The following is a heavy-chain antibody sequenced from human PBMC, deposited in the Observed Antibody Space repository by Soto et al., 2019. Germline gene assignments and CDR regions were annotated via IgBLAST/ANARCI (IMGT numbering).Heavy chain of an antibody. D-gene: IGHD2-15*01. Sequence: ASVKVSCKTSGFTFTSYPFSWVRQAPGQGLEWLARVHPYEGTTKVAHQFRDRLTVTTDTSAATVFMELTRLTSDDTAVYFCAREYYSTTTWIDYWGQGTLVTVSS. CDR2: VHPYEGTT. CDR1: GFTFTSYP. J-gene: IGHJ4*02. V-gene: IGHV1-18*04. CDR3: AREYYSTTTWIDY.